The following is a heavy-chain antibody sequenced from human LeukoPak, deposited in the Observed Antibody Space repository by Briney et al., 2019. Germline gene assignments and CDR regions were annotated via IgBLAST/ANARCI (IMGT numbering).Heavy chain of an antibody. CDR2: IYYRGST. CDR3: ARQGYYGSGYIDY. V-gene: IGHV4-39*01. D-gene: IGHD3-10*01. Sequence: SETLSLTCTVSGGSISSGSYYWDWIRQPPGKGLEGIGSIYYRGSTYHNPALNSRVNISVDTSKNQFSLKLSSVTAADTAVYYCARQGYYGSGYIDYWGQGTMVTVSS. CDR1: GGSISSGSYY. J-gene: IGHJ4*02.